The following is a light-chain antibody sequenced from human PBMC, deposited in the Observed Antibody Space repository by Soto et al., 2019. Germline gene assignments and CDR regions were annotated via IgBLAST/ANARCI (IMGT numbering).Light chain of an antibody. Sequence: EIVLTQSPGTLSLSPGEGATLSCRASQSVSSSYLVWYQQKPGQAPRLLIFGASSRATGIPDRFSGSGSGTDFTLTISRLEPEDFAVYYCQQYGSSITFGQGTKVEIK. J-gene: IGKJ1*01. V-gene: IGKV3-20*01. CDR3: QQYGSSIT. CDR1: QSVSSSY. CDR2: GAS.